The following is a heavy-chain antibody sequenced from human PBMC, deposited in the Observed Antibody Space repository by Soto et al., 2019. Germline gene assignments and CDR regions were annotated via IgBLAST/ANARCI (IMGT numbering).Heavy chain of an antibody. J-gene: IGHJ4*02. CDR2: IIPIFGTA. CDR3: ARDGGRHSGGIDY. D-gene: IGHD1-26*01. Sequence: VQLVQSGAEVKKPGSSVKVSCKASGGTFSSYSINWVRQAPGQGLEWMGEIIPIFGTANYAQKCQGRVTITADESTSTAYMDLSSLRSEDTAVYYCARDGGRHSGGIDYWGQGTLVTVSS. V-gene: IGHV1-69*01. CDR1: GGTFSSYS.